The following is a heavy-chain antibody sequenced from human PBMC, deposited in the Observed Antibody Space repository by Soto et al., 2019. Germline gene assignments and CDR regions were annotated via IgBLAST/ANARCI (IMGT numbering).Heavy chain of an antibody. D-gene: IGHD5-12*01. CDR3: ARGRGYSGDDHYYYFDMDV. Sequence: QVQLVQSGAEVKKPASSVKVSCKASVGTFNNYPITWVRQAPGEGLEWMGGSIPIFGTANYAQNFQGRVTISVDESTSTAYMELSSLRSEDTAVYYCARGRGYSGDDHYYYFDMDVWGQGTTVTVSS. V-gene: IGHV1-69*01. J-gene: IGHJ6*02. CDR1: VGTFNNYP. CDR2: SIPIFGTA.